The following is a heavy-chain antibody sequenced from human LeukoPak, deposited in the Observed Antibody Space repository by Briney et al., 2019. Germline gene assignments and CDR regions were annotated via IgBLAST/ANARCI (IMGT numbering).Heavy chain of an antibody. CDR3: AREGYSYGYDAFDI. CDR2: ISSSSSTI. CDR1: GFTFSSYR. Sequence: GRSLRLSCAASGFTFSSYRMNWVRQAPGKGLEWVSYISSSSSTIYYADSVKGRFTISRDNAKNSLYLQMNSLRAEDTAVYYCAREGYSYGYDAFDIWGQGTMVTVSS. J-gene: IGHJ3*02. V-gene: IGHV3-48*01. D-gene: IGHD5-18*01.